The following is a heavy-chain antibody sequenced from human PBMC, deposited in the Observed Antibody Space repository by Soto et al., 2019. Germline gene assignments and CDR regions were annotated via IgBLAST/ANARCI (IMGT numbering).Heavy chain of an antibody. J-gene: IGHJ2*01. V-gene: IGHV1-3*01. Sequence: QVQLVQSGAEVKKPGASVKVSCKASGYTFTSYAMHWVRQAPGQRLEWMGWINAGNGNTKYSQKFQGRVTITRDTSASTAYMELSSLRSEDTAVYYCAAGKGDTAMVTVPNEYWYFDLWGRGTLVTVSS. CDR3: AAGKGDTAMVTVPNEYWYFDL. D-gene: IGHD5-18*01. CDR2: INAGNGNT. CDR1: GYTFTSYA.